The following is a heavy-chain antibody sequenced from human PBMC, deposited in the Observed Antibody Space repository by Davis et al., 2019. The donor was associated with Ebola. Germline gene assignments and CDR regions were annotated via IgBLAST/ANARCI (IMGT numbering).Heavy chain of an antibody. Sequence: GESLKISCKGSGYSFTDYWIGWVRQMPGKGLEWMGIIYPGDSETRYSPSFQGQVTISADKSITTAYLQWSSLKASDTAIYYCARHFRSSSWSNFDYWGQGTLVTVSS. V-gene: IGHV5-51*01. CDR2: IYPGDSET. CDR3: ARHFRSSSWSNFDY. J-gene: IGHJ4*02. CDR1: GYSFTDYW. D-gene: IGHD6-13*01.